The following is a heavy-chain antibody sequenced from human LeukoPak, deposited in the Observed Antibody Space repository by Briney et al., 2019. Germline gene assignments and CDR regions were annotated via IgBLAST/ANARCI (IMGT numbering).Heavy chain of an antibody. J-gene: IGHJ6*02. CDR3: ARRYCSGGSCSYYYGMDV. Sequence: GSSVKVSCKASGGTFSSYAISWVRQAPGQGLEWMGGIIPIFGTANYAQKFQGRVTITADESTSTAYMELGSLRSEDTAVYYCARRYCSGGSCSYYYGMDVWGQGTTVTVSS. D-gene: IGHD2-15*01. CDR1: GGTFSSYA. CDR2: IIPIFGTA. V-gene: IGHV1-69*01.